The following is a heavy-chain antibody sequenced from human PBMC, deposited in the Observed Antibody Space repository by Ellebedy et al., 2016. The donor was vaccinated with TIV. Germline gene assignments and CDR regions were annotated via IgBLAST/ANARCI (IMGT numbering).Heavy chain of an antibody. V-gene: IGHV3-21*01. D-gene: IGHD2-2*01. J-gene: IGHJ3*02. CDR2: ISDFSAYR. CDR1: GFTFSDYS. CDR3: ARDTVPAALDAFDI. Sequence: GESLKISCTASGFTFSDYSMNWVRQAPGKGLEWVSSISDFSAYRFYADSVKGRFTISRDNAKNSLYLQMDSLRAEDTAGYYCARDTVPAALDAFDIWGQGTMVTVSS.